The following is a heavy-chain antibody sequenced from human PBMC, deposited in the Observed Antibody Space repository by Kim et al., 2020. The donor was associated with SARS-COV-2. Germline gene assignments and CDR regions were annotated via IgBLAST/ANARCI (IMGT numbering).Heavy chain of an antibody. CDR3: ARDGGGSISLFDF. V-gene: IGHV1-18*01. Sequence: AQKLQGRVTMPTDTSTKTAYMELRSLRSDDTAVYYCARDGGGSISLFDFWGQGTLVTVSS. D-gene: IGHD3-16*01. J-gene: IGHJ4*02.